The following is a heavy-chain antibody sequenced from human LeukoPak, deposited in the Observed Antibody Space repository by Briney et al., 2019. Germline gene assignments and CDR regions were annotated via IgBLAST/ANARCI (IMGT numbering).Heavy chain of an antibody. CDR1: GFTFSSYA. CDR3: AKDSGDFRYCSGGSCHGPGYFDY. Sequence: GGSLRLSCAASGFTFSSYAMSWVRQAPGKGLERVSAISGSGGSTYYADSVKGRFTISRDNSKNTLCLQMNSLRAEDTAVYYCAKDSGDFRYCSGGSCHGPGYFDYWGQGTLVTVSS. CDR2: ISGSGGST. V-gene: IGHV3-23*01. J-gene: IGHJ4*02. D-gene: IGHD2-15*01.